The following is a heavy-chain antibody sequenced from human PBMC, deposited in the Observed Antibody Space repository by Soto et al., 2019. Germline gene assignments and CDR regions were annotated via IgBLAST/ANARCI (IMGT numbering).Heavy chain of an antibody. D-gene: IGHD3-10*01. V-gene: IGHV3-21*01. J-gene: IGHJ6*02. CDR3: AREGVRHGSGPYYYYGLAV. Sequence: EVQLVESGGGLVKPGGSLRLSCAASGFTFSSYSMNWVRQAPGKGLEWVSSISSSSSYIYYADSVKGRFTISRDNAKNSLYLQMSSRRAEATAVYYCAREGVRHGSGPYYYYGLAVWGQGTTVSVSS. CDR2: ISSSSSYI. CDR1: GFTFSSYS.